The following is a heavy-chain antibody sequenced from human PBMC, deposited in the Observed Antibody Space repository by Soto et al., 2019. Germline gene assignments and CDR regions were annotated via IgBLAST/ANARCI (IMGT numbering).Heavy chain of an antibody. CDR1: GGSISSSNW. V-gene: IGHV4-4*02. CDR3: ARGTGECQLLSRWFDP. CDR2: IYHSGST. Sequence: QVQLQESGPGLVKPSGTLSLTCAVSGGSISSSNWWSWVRQPPGKGLEWIGEIYHSGSTNYNPSRKRRGTISVDKSKTQFSLKLSSVTAADTAVYYCARGTGECQLLSRWFDPWGQGTLVTVSS. D-gene: IGHD2-2*01. J-gene: IGHJ5*02.